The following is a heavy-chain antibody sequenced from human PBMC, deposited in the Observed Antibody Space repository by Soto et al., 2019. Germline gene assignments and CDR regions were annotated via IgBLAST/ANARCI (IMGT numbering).Heavy chain of an antibody. CDR1: GGSISSGGYY. J-gene: IGHJ5*02. CDR2: IDYSGST. D-gene: IGHD6-6*01. V-gene: IGHV4-31*03. Sequence: QVQLQESGPGLVKPSQTLSLTCTVSGGSISSGGYYWSWIRQHPGKGLEWIGYIDYSGSTYYNPSLKSRVTISVDTSKNQFSLKLSSVTAADTAVYYCARGAIAAREYDWFDPWGQGTLVTVSS. CDR3: ARGAIAAREYDWFDP.